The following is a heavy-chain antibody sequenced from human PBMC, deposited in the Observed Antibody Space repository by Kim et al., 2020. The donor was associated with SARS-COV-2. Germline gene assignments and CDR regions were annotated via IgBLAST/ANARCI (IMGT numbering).Heavy chain of an antibody. CDR3: AGDVPYDFWSGYYGFAPTDV. V-gene: IGHV1-18*01. CDR2: ISAYNGNT. J-gene: IGHJ6*02. Sequence: ASVKVSCKASGYTFTSYGISWVRQAPGQGLEWMGWISAYNGNTNYAQKLQGRVTMTTDTSTSTAYMELRSLRSDDTAVYYCAGDVPYDFWSGYYGFAPTDVWGQGTTVTVSS. CDR1: GYTFTSYG. D-gene: IGHD3-3*01.